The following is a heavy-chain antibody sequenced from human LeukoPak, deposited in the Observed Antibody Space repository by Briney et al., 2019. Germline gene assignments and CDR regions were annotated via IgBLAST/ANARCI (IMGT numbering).Heavy chain of an antibody. CDR2: IFHSGST. Sequence: SETLCLTCAVSGYSISSGYYWVWIRQPPGKGLERIATIFHSGSTYFNPSLQSRVTISLDTSKNQFSLKLSSVTAADTALYYCARGDVYSSASDYWGQGTLVTVSS. CDR1: GYSISSGYY. J-gene: IGHJ4*02. CDR3: ARGDVYSSASDY. D-gene: IGHD6-19*01. V-gene: IGHV4-38-2*01.